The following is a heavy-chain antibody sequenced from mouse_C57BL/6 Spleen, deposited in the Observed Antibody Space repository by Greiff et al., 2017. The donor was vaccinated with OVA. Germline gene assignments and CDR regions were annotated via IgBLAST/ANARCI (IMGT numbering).Heavy chain of an antibody. Sequence: QVQLQQSGAELVRPGASVTLSCKASGYTFTDYEMHWVKQTPVHGLEWIGAIDPETGGTAYNQKFTGKAILTADKSSSTAYMELRSLTSEDSAVYYCTRLDITTVFDYWGQGTTLTVSS. J-gene: IGHJ2*01. CDR2: IDPETGGT. D-gene: IGHD1-1*01. CDR3: TRLDITTVFDY. V-gene: IGHV1-15*01. CDR1: GYTFTDYE.